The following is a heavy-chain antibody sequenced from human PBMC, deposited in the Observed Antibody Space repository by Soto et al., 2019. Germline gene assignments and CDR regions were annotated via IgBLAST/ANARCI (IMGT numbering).Heavy chain of an antibody. V-gene: IGHV3-53*01. Sequence: HPGGSLRLSCAASGFTVSSNYMSWVRQAPGKGLEWVSVIYSGGSTYYADSVKGRFTISRDNSKNTLYLQMNSLRAEDTAVYYCAGTNSIAAAALRHAFDIWGQGTMVTVSS. CDR1: GFTVSSNY. CDR2: IYSGGST. D-gene: IGHD6-13*01. CDR3: AGTNSIAAAALRHAFDI. J-gene: IGHJ3*02.